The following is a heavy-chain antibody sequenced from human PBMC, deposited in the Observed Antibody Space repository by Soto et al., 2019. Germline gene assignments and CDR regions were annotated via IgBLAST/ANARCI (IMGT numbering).Heavy chain of an antibody. Sequence: GGSLRLSCAASGLTFSSYAMSWVRQAPGEGLEWVSAISGSGGSTYYADSVKGRFTISRDNSKNTLYLQMNSLRAEDTAVYYCAKDPHTCPLYCPGRRYYYYYMDGWGKGTTVTVSS. CDR1: GLTFSSYA. CDR3: AKDPHTCPLYCPGRRYYYYYMDG. CDR2: ISGSGGST. D-gene: IGHD2-21*02. V-gene: IGHV3-23*01. J-gene: IGHJ6*03.